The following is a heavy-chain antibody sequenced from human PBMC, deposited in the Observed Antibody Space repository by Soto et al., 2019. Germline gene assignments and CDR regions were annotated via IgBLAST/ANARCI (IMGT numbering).Heavy chain of an antibody. CDR2: VFYSGST. CDR3: ARYYTSSGGPDY. D-gene: IGHD6-6*01. CDR1: GGSISSSDYY. Sequence: PSETLSLTCTVSGGSISSSDYYWGWIRQPPGKGLEWIGSVFYSGSTYYNPSLKSRITMSVDTSKNQFSLKLSSVTATDTAIYYCARYYTSSGGPDYWGQGTLVTVS. V-gene: IGHV4-39*01. J-gene: IGHJ4*02.